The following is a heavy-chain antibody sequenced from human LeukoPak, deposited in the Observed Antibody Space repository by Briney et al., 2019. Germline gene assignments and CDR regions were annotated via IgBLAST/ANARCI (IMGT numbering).Heavy chain of an antibody. CDR1: GGSIISNY. V-gene: IGHV4-4*07. CDR2: IYGSGIT. J-gene: IGHJ6*03. D-gene: IGHD3-22*01. Sequence: SETLSLTCTVSGGSIISNYWSWIRQSAGTGLEWIGRIYGSGITDYNPSLKSRVTMSLDTSMKQFSHRLTSVTAADTAVYYCARLKFYDSTGYSPGYYMDVWGKGTTVSVFS. CDR3: ARLKFYDSTGYSPGYYMDV.